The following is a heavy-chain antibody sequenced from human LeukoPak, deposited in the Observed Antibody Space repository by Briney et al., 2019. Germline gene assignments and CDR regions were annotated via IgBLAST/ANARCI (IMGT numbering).Heavy chain of an antibody. CDR1: GFTFSSYA. D-gene: IGHD5-18*01. J-gene: IGHJ4*02. V-gene: IGHV3-23*01. CDR2: ISGSGGST. CDR3: VRAHDVSSYGYGY. Sequence: GGSLRLSCAASGFTFSSYAMSWVRQAPGKGLEWVSAISGSGGSTYYADSVKGRFTISRDNAKNSLFLQMNSLRDEDTAMYYCVRAHDVSSYGYGYWGQGTLVTVSS.